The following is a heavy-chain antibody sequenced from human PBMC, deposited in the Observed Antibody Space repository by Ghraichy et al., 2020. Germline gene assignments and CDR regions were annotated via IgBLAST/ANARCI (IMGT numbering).Heavy chain of an antibody. CDR2: IRSKAYGGTP. J-gene: IGHJ4*02. V-gene: IGHV3-49*03. D-gene: IGHD3-3*01. CDR1: GLTFGDYA. CDR3: TRFVITIRFDY. Sequence: GGSLRLSCTTSGLTFGDYAISWFRQAPGKGLEWVGFIRSKAYGGTPEYAASVKGRFTISGDDSKSIAYLHMNSLRTEDTAVYYCTRFVITIRFDYWGQGTLVTVSS.